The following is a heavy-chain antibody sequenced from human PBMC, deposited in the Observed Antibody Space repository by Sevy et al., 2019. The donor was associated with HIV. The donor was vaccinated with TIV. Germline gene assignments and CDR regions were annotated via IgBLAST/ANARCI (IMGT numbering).Heavy chain of an antibody. CDR1: GFIFSRYW. J-gene: IGHJ6*02. V-gene: IGHV3-7*03. Sequence: GGSLRLSCAASGFIFSRYWMTWVRQAPGKGLEWVANIKQDGSEKYYVDSVKGRFTISRDNAKNSLYLQMNSLRAEDTAVYYCARDMGYCSGCSGYTWDYYGMDVWGQGTTVTVSS. D-gene: IGHD2-15*01. CDR3: ARDMGYCSGCSGYTWDYYGMDV. CDR2: IKQDGSEK.